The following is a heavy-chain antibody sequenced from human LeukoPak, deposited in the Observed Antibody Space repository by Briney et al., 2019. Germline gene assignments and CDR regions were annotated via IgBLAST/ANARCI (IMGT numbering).Heavy chain of an antibody. Sequence: ASVKVSCKASGGTFSSYAISWVRQAPGQGLEWMGWIIPILGIANYAQKFQGRVTITADKSTTTAYMELSSLRSEDTAVYYCARDGYDPYSFDIWGQGTMVTVPS. CDR2: IIPILGIA. CDR1: GGTFSSYA. D-gene: IGHD5-12*01. CDR3: ARDGYDPYSFDI. V-gene: IGHV1-69*04. J-gene: IGHJ3*02.